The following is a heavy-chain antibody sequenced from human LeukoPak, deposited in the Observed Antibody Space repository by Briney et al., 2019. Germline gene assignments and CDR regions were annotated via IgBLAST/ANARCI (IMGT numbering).Heavy chain of an antibody. D-gene: IGHD4-11*01. Sequence: PGGSLRLSCAASGFTFSSSAMSWVRQAPGKGLEWVSYISGGGTTIFYADSVKGRFTISRDNAKNSLYLHMNSLSAEDTALYFCATETENSNYDAFDIWGQGTLVTVSS. CDR1: GFTFSSSA. V-gene: IGHV3-48*03. CDR3: ATETENSNYDAFDI. J-gene: IGHJ3*02. CDR2: ISGGGTTI.